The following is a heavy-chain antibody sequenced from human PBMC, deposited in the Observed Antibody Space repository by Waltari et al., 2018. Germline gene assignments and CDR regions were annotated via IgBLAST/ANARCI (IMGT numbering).Heavy chain of an antibody. D-gene: IGHD4-17*01. CDR3: ARETDDYGDHFDY. J-gene: IGHJ4*02. CDR2: INAGNGNT. Sequence: QVQLVQSGAEVKKPGASVKVSCKAVGYTFTSYAMHWVRQAPGQRLEWMGWINAGNGNTKYSQKFQGRVTITRETSASTDYMELSSLRSEDTAVYYCARETDDYGDHFDYWGQGTLVTVSS. V-gene: IGHV1-3*01. CDR1: GYTFTSYA.